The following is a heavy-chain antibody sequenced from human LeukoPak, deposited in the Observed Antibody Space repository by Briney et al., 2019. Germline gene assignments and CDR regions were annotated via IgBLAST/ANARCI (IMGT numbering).Heavy chain of an antibody. CDR3: ASGFGNWGRIDY. J-gene: IGHJ4*02. CDR1: GFNFRNYW. V-gene: IGHV3-66*02. CDR2: IYRGGNT. D-gene: IGHD7-27*01. Sequence: GGSLRLSCAASGFNFRNYWMTWVRQAPGKGLEWVSVIYRGGNTYYAVSVQGRFTISRDNSKNPLYLQMNSLRAEDTAVYYCASGFGNWGRIDYWGQGTLVTVSS.